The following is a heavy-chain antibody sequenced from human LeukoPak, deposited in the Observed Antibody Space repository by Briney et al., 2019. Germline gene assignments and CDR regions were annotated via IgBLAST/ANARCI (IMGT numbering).Heavy chain of an antibody. J-gene: IGHJ6*02. CDR1: GGSLSGYY. V-gene: IGHV4-34*01. CDR2: INHSGST. CDR3: ARDGYSYGFGMDV. D-gene: IGHD5-18*01. Sequence: PSETLSLTCAVYGGSLSGYYCSWIRQPPGKGLEWVGEINHSGSTNYNPSLKSRVTISVDTSKNQFSLKLSSVTTADTAVYYCARDGYSYGFGMDVWGQGTTVTVSS.